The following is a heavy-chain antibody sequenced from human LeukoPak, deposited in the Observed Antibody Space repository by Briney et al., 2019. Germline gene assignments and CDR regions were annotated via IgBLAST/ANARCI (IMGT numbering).Heavy chain of an antibody. CDR3: AREWGAAAGHNWFDP. CDR1: GFTFDDYA. D-gene: IGHD6-13*01. J-gene: IGHJ5*02. Sequence: GGSLRLSCAASGFTFDDYAMHWVRQAPGKGLEWVSGISWNSGSIGYADSVKGRFTISRDNAKNSLYLQMNSLRAEDTAVYYCAREWGAAAGHNWFDPWGQGTLVTVTS. CDR2: ISWNSGSI. V-gene: IGHV3-9*01.